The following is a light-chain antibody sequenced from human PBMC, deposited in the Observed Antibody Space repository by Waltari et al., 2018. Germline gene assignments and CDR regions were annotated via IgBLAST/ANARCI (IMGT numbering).Light chain of an antibody. CDR3: MQGTHWPPYT. CDR2: TVS. Sequence: DVVMTQSPLSLPVTLGQSASISCRSSQSLLPSNGHTYLSWFQQRPGQSPRRLIYTVSKRDSGVPDRFSASGSGTDFTLNINRVEAEDVGVYYCMQGTHWPPYTFGQGTKLEIK. CDR1: QSLLPSNGHTY. V-gene: IGKV2-30*02. J-gene: IGKJ2*01.